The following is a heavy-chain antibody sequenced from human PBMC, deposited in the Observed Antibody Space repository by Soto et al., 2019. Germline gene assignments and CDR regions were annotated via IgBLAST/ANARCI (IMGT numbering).Heavy chain of an antibody. D-gene: IGHD6-19*01. CDR2: ISAYNGDT. V-gene: IGHV1-18*01. J-gene: IGHJ6*03. CDR1: GYSFTNYG. CDR3: ARDRGMAPPVAGNTHYYYYMDV. Sequence: QDQLVQSGGEVKKPGASVKVSCKASGYSFTNYGITWVRQAPGQGFEWMGWISAYNGDTNYAQKLQGRVTMTTDASTSTVYLELRSLRSDDTAVYYCARDRGMAPPVAGNTHYYYYMDVWGKGTTVTVSS.